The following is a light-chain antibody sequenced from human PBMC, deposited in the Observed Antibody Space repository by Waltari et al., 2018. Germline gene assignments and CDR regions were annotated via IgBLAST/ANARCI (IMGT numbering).Light chain of an antibody. CDR2: DAS. J-gene: IGKJ1*01. CDR3: QKYGSLPAT. CDR1: QIVSRF. V-gene: IGKV3-20*01. Sequence: CMANQIVSRFLAGYQQKPGQAPRLLIYDASSRATGIPDSCSGSGYGTDFSLTISRLEPEDIAVYYCQKYGSLPATFGQGTKVEIK.